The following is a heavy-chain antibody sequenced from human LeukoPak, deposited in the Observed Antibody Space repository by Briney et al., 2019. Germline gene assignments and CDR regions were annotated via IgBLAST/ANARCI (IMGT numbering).Heavy chain of an antibody. CDR3: ARDLGYCSGGSCFFYYGMDV. CDR2: INSDGSST. Sequence: PGGSLRLSCAASGFTFSSYWMHWVRQAPGKGLVWVSRINSDGSSTSYADSVKGRFTISRDNAKNTLYLQMNSLRAEDTAVYYCARDLGYCSGGSCFFYYGMDVWGQGTTVTVSS. J-gene: IGHJ6*02. V-gene: IGHV3-74*01. D-gene: IGHD2-15*01. CDR1: GFTFSSYW.